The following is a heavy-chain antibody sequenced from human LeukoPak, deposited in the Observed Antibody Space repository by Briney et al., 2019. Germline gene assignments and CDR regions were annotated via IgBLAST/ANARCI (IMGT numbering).Heavy chain of an antibody. CDR3: ASFIVVVTAMGWFDP. D-gene: IGHD2-21*02. V-gene: IGHV4-59*12. CDR1: GRSISSYY. CDR2: IYDSGST. Sequence: SETLSLTCTVSGRSISSYYWSWIRQPPGKGLEWIGYIYDSGSTNYNPSLKSRVTISVDTSKNQFSLKLSSVTAADTAVYYCASFIVVVTAMGWFDPWGQGTLVTVSS. J-gene: IGHJ5*02.